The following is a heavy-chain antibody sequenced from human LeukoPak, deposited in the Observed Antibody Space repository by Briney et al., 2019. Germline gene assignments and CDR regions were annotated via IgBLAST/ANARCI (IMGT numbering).Heavy chain of an antibody. J-gene: IGHJ4*02. D-gene: IGHD5-12*01. V-gene: IGHV1-46*01. CDR1: GYTFTSYY. Sequence: HRASVRVSCKASGYTFTSYYMHWVRQAPGQGLEWMGIINPSGGSTSYAQKFQGRVTMTRDTSTSTVYMELSSLRSEDTAVYYCARVGRGSWLRLGGGLDYWGQGTLVTVSS. CDR2: INPSGGST. CDR3: ARVGRGSWLRLGGGLDY.